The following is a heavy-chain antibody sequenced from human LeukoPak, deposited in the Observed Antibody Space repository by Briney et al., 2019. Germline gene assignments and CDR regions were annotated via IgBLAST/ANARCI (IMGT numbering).Heavy chain of an antibody. CDR2: IYYSGST. D-gene: IGHD3-22*01. J-gene: IGHJ4*02. CDR1: GGSISSYY. Sequence: SETLSLTCTVSGGSISSYYWSWIRQPPGKGLEGIGYIYYSGSTNYNPSLKSRVTISVDTSKNQFSLKLSSVTAADTAVYYCARSLYDSSGYYYGFGYWGQGTLVTVSS. CDR3: ARSLYDSSGYYYGFGY. V-gene: IGHV4-59*01.